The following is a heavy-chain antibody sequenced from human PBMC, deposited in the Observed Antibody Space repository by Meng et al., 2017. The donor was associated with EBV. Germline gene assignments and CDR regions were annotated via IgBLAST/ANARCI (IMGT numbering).Heavy chain of an antibody. Sequence: QLQLRESGPGQVKPSETLSLTCTVSVDSISSFYYWGWIRQPPGRGLEWIGSVHYTGSTYYSPSLKSRVTVSVDTSKNQFSLRLTSVTAADTAVYYCARPFPSWQSPRLDPFGAWGQGTLGTVSS. V-gene: IGHV4-39*01. CDR1: VDSISSFYY. J-gene: IGHJ4*02. CDR3: ARPFPSWQSPRLDPFGA. CDR2: VHYTGST. D-gene: IGHD6-19*01.